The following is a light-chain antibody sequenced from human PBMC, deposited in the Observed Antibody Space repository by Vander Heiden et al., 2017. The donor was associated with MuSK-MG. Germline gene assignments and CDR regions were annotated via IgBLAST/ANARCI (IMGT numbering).Light chain of an antibody. V-gene: IGKV1-39*01. Sequence: DIQMTQSPSSLSASVGDRVTITCRASQSISSYLNWYQQKPRKAPKLLIYAASSLQRGVPSRFSGSGYGKDFTLTISSRQPEDFAPYYCQQNDSNPPVTFGQGTQLEIK. CDR2: AAS. J-gene: IGKJ5*01. CDR1: QSISSY. CDR3: QQNDSNPPVT.